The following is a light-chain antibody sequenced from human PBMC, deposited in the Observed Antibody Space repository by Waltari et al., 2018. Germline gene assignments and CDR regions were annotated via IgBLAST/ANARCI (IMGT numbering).Light chain of an antibody. CDR1: QRFSSY. J-gene: IGKJ1*01. Sequence: AIRITQSPSSLSASTGDRVTITCRASQRFSSYLTWYQQKPGKAPQVLIYAASTLQSGVPSRFSGSGSGTDFTLTISCLQSEDFAIYYCQQYYSSPATFGQGTKVEIK. CDR3: QQYYSSPAT. V-gene: IGKV1-8*01. CDR2: AAS.